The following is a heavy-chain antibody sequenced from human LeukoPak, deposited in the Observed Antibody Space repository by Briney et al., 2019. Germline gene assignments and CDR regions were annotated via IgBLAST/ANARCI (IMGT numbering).Heavy chain of an antibody. CDR3: ARGTGLPSRYRDV. V-gene: IGHV1-2*02. CDR1: GFTFSSYA. Sequence: GGSLRLSCAASGFTFSSYAMHWVRQAPGQGLEWMGWINPNSGGTNYAQKFQGRVTMTRDTSISTAYMELSSLKSDDTAVYYCARGTGLPSRYRDVWGRGTTVTVSS. CDR2: INPNSGGT. D-gene: IGHD1-26*01. J-gene: IGHJ6*02.